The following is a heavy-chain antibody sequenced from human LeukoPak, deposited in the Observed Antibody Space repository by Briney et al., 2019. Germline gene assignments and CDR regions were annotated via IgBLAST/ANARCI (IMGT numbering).Heavy chain of an antibody. CDR3: ARGGAARPDY. Sequence: PGGSLRLSCAASGFTFSNYGMDWVRQAPGKGLEWVSYISSSSSSIYYADSVKGRFTISRDNARNSVFLQMNSLRAEDTAVYYCARGGAARPDYWGQGTLVTASS. J-gene: IGHJ4*02. V-gene: IGHV3-48*01. D-gene: IGHD6-6*01. CDR1: GFTFSNYG. CDR2: ISSSSSSI.